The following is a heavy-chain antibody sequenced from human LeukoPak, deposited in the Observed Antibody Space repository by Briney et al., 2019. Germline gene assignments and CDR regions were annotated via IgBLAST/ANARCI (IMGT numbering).Heavy chain of an antibody. J-gene: IGHJ4*02. D-gene: IGHD6-13*01. CDR1: GGSISGYY. V-gene: IGHV4-59*01. Sequence: SETLSLTCTVSGGSISGYYWSWIRQSPGKGPEWLGYIHYTGTTRYNPSLKGRVTISVDTSKNHLSLKLSSVTAADTAVYYCARQTWQQLVGGYFDYWGQGTLVTVSS. CDR2: IHYTGTT. CDR3: ARQTWQQLVGGYFDY.